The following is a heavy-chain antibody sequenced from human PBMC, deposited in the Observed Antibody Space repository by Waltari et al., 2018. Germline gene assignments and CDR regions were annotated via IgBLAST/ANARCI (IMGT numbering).Heavy chain of an antibody. D-gene: IGHD6-25*01. CDR3: AEEGNTTAGLFDS. CDR2: SYHTGSS. J-gene: IGHJ4*02. V-gene: IGHV4-38-2*02. Sequence: QVQLRESGPGLVRSSETLSLTCTVSGHSVNNDFYWAWIRQSPGGGLEWIASSYHTGSSHYHPSLKSRVSISTDMSTKQFFLTLTHLTAADTAVYYCAEEGNTTAGLFDSWGQGTLVTVSS. CDR1: GHSVNNDFY.